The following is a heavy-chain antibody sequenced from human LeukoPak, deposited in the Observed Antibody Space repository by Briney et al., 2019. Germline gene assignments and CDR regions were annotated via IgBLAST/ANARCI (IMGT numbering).Heavy chain of an antibody. D-gene: IGHD7-27*01. CDR3: AKSTNWGSISDGFDI. V-gene: IGHV1-2*02. J-gene: IGHJ3*02. Sequence: GSSVKVSCKASGGTFSSYAISWVRQAPGQGLEWMGWINPNSGGANYAQKFQGRVTMTRDTSISTVYMELTRLRSDDTAMYYCAKSTNWGSISDGFDIWGQGTMVTVAS. CDR1: GGTFSSYA. CDR2: INPNSGGA.